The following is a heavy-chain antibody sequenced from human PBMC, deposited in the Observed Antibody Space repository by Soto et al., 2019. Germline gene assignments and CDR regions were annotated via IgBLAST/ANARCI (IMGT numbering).Heavy chain of an antibody. CDR2: IIPIFGTA. V-gene: IGHV1-69*06. Sequence: QVQLVQSGAEVKKPGSSVKVSCKASGGTFSSYAISWVRQAPGQGLEWMGGIIPIFGTANYAQKFQGRVTITADKSTSTAYMELSSLRSEDTAVYYCAREGDFWSGSSPYGMDVWGQGTTVTVSS. J-gene: IGHJ6*02. CDR1: GGTFSSYA. CDR3: AREGDFWSGSSPYGMDV. D-gene: IGHD3-3*01.